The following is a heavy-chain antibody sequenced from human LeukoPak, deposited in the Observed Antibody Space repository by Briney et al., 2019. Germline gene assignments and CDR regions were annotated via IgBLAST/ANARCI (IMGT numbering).Heavy chain of an antibody. J-gene: IGHJ4*02. D-gene: IGHD3-10*01. CDR3: ARDWDGSGSFDY. CDR1: GFTFSSYS. Sequence: GGSLRLSCAASGFTFSSYSMNWVRQAPGKGLEWVSSISSSSSYIYYADSVKGRFTISRDNAKNSLYLQMNSLRAEDTAVYYCARDWDGSGSFDYWGQGTLVTVSS. CDR2: ISSSSSYI. V-gene: IGHV3-21*01.